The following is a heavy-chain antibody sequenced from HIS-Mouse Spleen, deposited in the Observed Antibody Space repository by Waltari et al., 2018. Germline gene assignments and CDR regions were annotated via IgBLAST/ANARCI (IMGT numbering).Heavy chain of an antibody. CDR1: GFAFSSYA. V-gene: IGHV3-30-3*01. CDR2: ISYDGSNK. CDR3: ARDQLGRLDY. J-gene: IGHJ4*02. Sequence: QVQLVESGGGVVQPGRSLRLSCAASGFAFSSYAIHWVRQAPGKGLEWVAVISYDGSNKYYADSVKGRFTISRDNSKNTLYLQMNSLRAEDTAVYYCARDQLGRLDYWGQGTLVTVSS. D-gene: IGHD1-1*01.